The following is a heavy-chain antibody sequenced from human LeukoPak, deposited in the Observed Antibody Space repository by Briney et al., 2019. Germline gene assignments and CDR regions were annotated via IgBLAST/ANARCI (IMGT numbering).Heavy chain of an antibody. CDR2: IIPIFGTA. CDR3: ASLGYCSGGSGY. D-gene: IGHD2-15*01. V-gene: IGHV1-69*13. Sequence: ASVKVSCKASGGTFSSYAISWVRQAPGQGLEWMGGIIPIFGTANYAQKFQSRVTITADESTSTAYMELSSLRSEDTAVYYCASLGYCSGGSGYWGQGTLVTVSS. J-gene: IGHJ4*02. CDR1: GGTFSSYA.